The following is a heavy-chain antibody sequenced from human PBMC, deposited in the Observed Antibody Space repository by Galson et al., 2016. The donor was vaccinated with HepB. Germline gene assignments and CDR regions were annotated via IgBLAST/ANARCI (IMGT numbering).Heavy chain of an antibody. J-gene: IGHJ4*02. CDR2: LGDGGDYN. V-gene: IGHV3-23*01. D-gene: IGHD4-17*01. Sequence: SLRLSCAASGLSLSTPVMYWVRQAPGKGLEWVSALGDGGDYNSYADAAKGRFTISGDISENTLFLQMNSLRVEDTAIYYCAKLDVRGDYGGRDYWGQGTLVTVSS. CDR1: GLSLSTPV. CDR3: AKLDVRGDYGGRDY.